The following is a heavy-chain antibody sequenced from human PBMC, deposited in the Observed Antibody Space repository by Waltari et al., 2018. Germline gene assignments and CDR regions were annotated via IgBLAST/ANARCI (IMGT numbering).Heavy chain of an antibody. CDR1: GGTFSSYA. V-gene: IGHV1-69*04. J-gene: IGHJ6*03. CDR2: ITPILGIA. CDR3: ARDLWFRARDYYYYMDV. Sequence: QVQLVQSGAEVKKPGSSVKVSCKASGGTFSSYAISWVGQAPGKGLEWMGGITPILGIANYAQKFQGRVTITADESTSTAYMELSSLRSEDTAVYYCARDLWFRARDYYYYMDVWGKGTTVTVSS. D-gene: IGHD3-10*01.